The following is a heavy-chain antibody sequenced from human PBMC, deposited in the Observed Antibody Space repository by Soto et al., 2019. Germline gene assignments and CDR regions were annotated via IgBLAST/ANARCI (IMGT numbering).Heavy chain of an antibody. CDR2: ISSGGTTT. J-gene: IGHJ4*02. V-gene: IGHV3-74*01. CDR3: ARFGTSYDTSGFLY. D-gene: IGHD3-22*01. CDR1: GFTFGSHW. Sequence: EVQLVESGGGLVQPGVSLRLSCAASGFTFGSHWMHWVRQAPGKGLVYVSRISSGGTTTNYAESVKGRFTISRDNARNTLYLQMNSLRVEDTAVYYCARFGTSYDTSGFLYWGQGTPVTVSS.